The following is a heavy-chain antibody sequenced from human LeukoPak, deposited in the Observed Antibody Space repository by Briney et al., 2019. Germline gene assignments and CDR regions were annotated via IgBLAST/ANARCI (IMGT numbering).Heavy chain of an antibody. V-gene: IGHV3-20*01. J-gene: IGHJ4*02. CDR1: GFTFDDHG. D-gene: IGHD6-13*01. Sequence: GGSLRLSCAASGFTFDDHGMSWVRQVPGKGLEWVSGIKWDGGSTGYADSVKGRFTISKDNAKNSLYLQMNSLRVEDTAVYHCARGAGSSWYFYFDYWGQGTLVTVSS. CDR3: ARGAGSSWYFYFDY. CDR2: IKWDGGST.